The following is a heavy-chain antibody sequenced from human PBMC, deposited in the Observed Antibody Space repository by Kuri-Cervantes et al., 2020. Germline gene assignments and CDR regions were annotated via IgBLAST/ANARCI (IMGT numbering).Heavy chain of an antibody. CDR2: MNPNSGNT. V-gene: IGHV1-2*02. CDR1: GYTFTSYA. J-gene: IGHJ6*02. CDR3: AREGPNVGMDV. Sequence: ASVKVSCKASGYTFTSYAMHWVRQAPGQRLEWMGWMNPNSGNTGYAQKFQGRVTMTRDTSISTAYMELSRLRSDDTAVYYCAREGPNVGMDVWGQGATVTVSS.